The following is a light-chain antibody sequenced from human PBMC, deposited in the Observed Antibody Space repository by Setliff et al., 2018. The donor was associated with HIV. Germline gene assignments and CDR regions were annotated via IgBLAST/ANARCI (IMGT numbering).Light chain of an antibody. J-gene: IGLJ2*01. CDR2: DVS. CDR1: HSDIGGYNY. V-gene: IGLV2-14*03. CDR3: SSYADGNIVL. Sequence: QSALTQPASVSGSPGQSITISCTGSHSDIGGYNYVSWYQQHPGKAPKLLIYDVSDRPSGVSNHFSGSKSGNTASLTISGLQDEDEADYYCSSYADGNIVLFGGGTKVTVL.